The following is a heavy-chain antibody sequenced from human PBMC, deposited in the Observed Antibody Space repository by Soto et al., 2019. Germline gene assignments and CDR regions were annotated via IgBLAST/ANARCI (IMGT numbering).Heavy chain of an antibody. CDR1: GFTFNGPA. D-gene: IGHD3-16*01. V-gene: IGHV3-73*01. J-gene: IGHJ4*02. Sequence: EVQLVESGGGLVQPGGSVKLSCAASGFTFNGPAIHWVRQASGKGLEWVGRIRNKANGYATVYAASMKGRFTISRDDSTNTSYLQMNSLRAEDSAVYYCSTAYVWGQGTLVTVPS. CDR3: STAYV. CDR2: IRNKANGYAT.